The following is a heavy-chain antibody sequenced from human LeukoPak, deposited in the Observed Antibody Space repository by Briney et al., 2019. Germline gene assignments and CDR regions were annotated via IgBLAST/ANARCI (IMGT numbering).Heavy chain of an antibody. CDR2: IIGSGGST. J-gene: IGHJ6*02. Sequence: DPGGSLRLSCAASGFTVSSNYMSWVRQAPGKGLEWVSTIIGSGGSTYYADSVKGRFTIPRDNSENTLYLQMNSLRVEDTAVYYCAKEDGRGRYYGMDVWGQGTTVTVSS. CDR1: GFTVSSNY. CDR3: AKEDGRGRYYGMDV. V-gene: IGHV3-23*01.